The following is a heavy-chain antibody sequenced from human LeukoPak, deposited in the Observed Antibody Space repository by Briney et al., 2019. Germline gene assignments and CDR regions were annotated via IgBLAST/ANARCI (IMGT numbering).Heavy chain of an antibody. CDR2: INHSGST. V-gene: IGHV4-34*01. D-gene: IGHD3-10*01. CDR3: ARAPYYYGSGSYYNIPWFDP. Sequence: PSETMSLTCAVYGGSFSGYYWSRIRQPPGKGLEWIGEINHSGSTNYNPSLKSRVTISVDTSKNQFSLKLSSVSAADTAVYYCARAPYYYGSGSYYNIPWFDPWGQGTLVTVSS. CDR1: GGSFSGYY. J-gene: IGHJ5*02.